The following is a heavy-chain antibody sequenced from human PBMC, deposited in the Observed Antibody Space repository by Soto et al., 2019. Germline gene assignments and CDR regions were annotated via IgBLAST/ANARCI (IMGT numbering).Heavy chain of an antibody. CDR1: GVSFSSYY. CDR3: GRELRYFGGRFDP. D-gene: IGHD3-9*01. CDR2: ISFRGST. V-gene: IGHV4-59*01. Sequence: PSETLSLTCTVSGVSFSSYYWSWIRQPPGKGLEWIGYISFRGSTNYNPSLKSRVTISVDMSKNQFSLNLSSVTAADTAVYYCGRELRYFGGRFDPWGQGTPVTVSS. J-gene: IGHJ5*02.